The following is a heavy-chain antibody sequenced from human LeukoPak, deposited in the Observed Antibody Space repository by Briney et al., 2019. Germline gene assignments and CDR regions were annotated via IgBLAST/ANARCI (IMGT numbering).Heavy chain of an antibody. CDR2: IYTSGST. J-gene: IGHJ4*02. CDR1: GGSISSYY. V-gene: IGHV4-4*07. Sequence: ASETLSLTCTVSGGSISSYYWSWIRQPAGKGLEWIGRIYTSGSTNYNPSLKSRVTMSVDTSKNQFSLKLSSVTAADTAVYYCARDSEGGSYYHYFDYWGQGTLVTVSS. CDR3: ARDSEGGSYYHYFDY. D-gene: IGHD1-26*01.